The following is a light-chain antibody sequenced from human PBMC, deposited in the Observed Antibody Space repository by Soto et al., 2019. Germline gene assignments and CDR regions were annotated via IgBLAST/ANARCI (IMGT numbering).Light chain of an antibody. CDR3: QQRSNWPWT. V-gene: IGKV3-11*01. CDR1: QSVSSC. Sequence: EIVLTQSPATLSLSPGERATLSCRASQSVSSCLAWYQQKPGQAPRLLIYDASNRATGIPARFSGSGSGTDFPLTISSLEPEDFAVYYCQQRSNWPWTFGQGTKVEIK. CDR2: DAS. J-gene: IGKJ1*01.